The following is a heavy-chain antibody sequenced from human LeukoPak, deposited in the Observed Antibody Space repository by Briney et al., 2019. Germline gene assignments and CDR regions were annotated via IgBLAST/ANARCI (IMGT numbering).Heavy chain of an antibody. Sequence: GGSLRLSCAASGFTFSSYAMSWVRQAPGKGLEWVSAISGSGGSTYYADSVKGRFTISRDNSKNTLYLQMNSLRAEDTAVYYCAKDSYYDILTGYYPPPNDWFDPWGQGTLVTVSS. CDR1: GFTFSSYA. D-gene: IGHD3-9*01. V-gene: IGHV3-23*01. CDR2: ISGSGGST. CDR3: AKDSYYDILTGYYPPPNDWFDP. J-gene: IGHJ5*02.